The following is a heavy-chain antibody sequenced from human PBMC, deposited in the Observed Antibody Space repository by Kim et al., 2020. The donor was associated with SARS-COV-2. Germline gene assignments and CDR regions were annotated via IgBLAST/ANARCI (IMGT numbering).Heavy chain of an antibody. D-gene: IGHD3-22*01. Sequence: QKFQGRVTITADESTSTAYMELSSLRSEDTAVYYCARVGYYDSSGYYFDYWGQGTLVTVSS. V-gene: IGHV1-69*01. J-gene: IGHJ4*02. CDR3: ARVGYYDSSGYYFDY.